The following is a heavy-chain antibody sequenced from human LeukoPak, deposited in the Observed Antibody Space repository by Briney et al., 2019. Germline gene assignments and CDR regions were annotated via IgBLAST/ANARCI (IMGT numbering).Heavy chain of an antibody. J-gene: IGHJ4*02. V-gene: IGHV1-18*01. Sequence: ASVKVSCKASGYTFTSYGISWVRQAPGQGLEWMGWISAYNGNTNYAQKLQGRVTMTTDTSTSTAYMELGSLTSEDTAVYYCARARIGGFVVVVPAALDYWGQGTLVTVSS. CDR2: ISAYNGNT. D-gene: IGHD2-2*01. CDR3: ARARIGGFVVVVPAALDY. CDR1: GYTFTSYG.